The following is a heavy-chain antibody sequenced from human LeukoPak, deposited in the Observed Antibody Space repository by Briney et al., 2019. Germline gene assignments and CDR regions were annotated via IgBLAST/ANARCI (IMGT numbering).Heavy chain of an antibody. CDR3: ANARSNSFSSCYNY. CDR1: GFTFSSYA. Sequence: GRSLRLSCAASGFTFSSYAMNWVRQAPGKGLGWVSVISGFGDSTNYEDSAKGRFTISRDNSKNMPNLQMSDLSAEDTAVYYCANARSNSFSSCYNYWGQGTLVTVSS. D-gene: IGHD2-2*02. J-gene: IGHJ4*02. CDR2: ISGFGDST. V-gene: IGHV3-23*01.